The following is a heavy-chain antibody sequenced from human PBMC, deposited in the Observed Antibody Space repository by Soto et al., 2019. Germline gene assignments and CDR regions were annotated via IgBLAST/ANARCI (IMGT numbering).Heavy chain of an antibody. J-gene: IGHJ5*02. Sequence: PSETLSLTCAVSCDSINTSNWWIWVRQSPGKGLEWIGEVYHTGSANYNPSLKSRVTISIDTSKNQFSLKMTSVTAADTAIYYCGREVAARPNWFDPWGQGTLVTVSS. CDR2: VYHTGSA. V-gene: IGHV4-4*02. CDR3: GREVAARPNWFDP. D-gene: IGHD6-6*01. CDR1: CDSINTSNW.